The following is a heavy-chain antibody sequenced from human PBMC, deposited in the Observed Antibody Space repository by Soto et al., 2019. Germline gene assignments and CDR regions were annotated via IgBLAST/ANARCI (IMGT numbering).Heavy chain of an antibody. V-gene: IGHV1-18*01. CDR3: TRSARVLARLQRPYYFDQ. J-gene: IGHJ4*02. CDR1: GYTFSSYG. CDR2: ISGDNGNT. D-gene: IGHD3-3*01. Sequence: QAQLVQSGAEVRRPGASVKVSCKASGYTFSSYGISWVRQAPGQGLEWVGWISGDNGNTSYTQNLQGRVTLTIETSTPTDYMELRSLRSDATAVYYCTRSARVLARLQRPYYFDQWGQGTLVTVSS.